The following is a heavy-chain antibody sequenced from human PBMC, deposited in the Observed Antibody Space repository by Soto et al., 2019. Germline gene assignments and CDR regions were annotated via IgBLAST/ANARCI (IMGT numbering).Heavy chain of an antibody. J-gene: IGHJ3*02. D-gene: IGHD6-19*01. CDR2: ISDNGGTT. V-gene: IGHV3-23*01. Sequence: GGSLRLSCAASEFTFSNYAMSWVRQAPGKGLEWVSSISDNGGTTYYADSVKGRFTISRGNSKNTLYLQMSSLRSEDTAVYYCATSSGWYALDAFDIWGQGTMVTVSS. CDR3: ATSSGWYALDAFDI. CDR1: EFTFSNYA.